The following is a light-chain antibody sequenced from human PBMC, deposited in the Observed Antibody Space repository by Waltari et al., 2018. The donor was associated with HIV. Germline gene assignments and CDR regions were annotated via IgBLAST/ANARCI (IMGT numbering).Light chain of an antibody. CDR3: AAWDDSLNGWV. CDR2: RTN. Sequence: QSVLTQPSSASGTPGQRVAISCSGSSSNIESNTVNWYQQLPGTAPKLLVYRTNPRPSGVPDRISGSKSGTSASLAISGLQSEDEADYYCAAWDDSLNGWVFGGGTKLTVL. J-gene: IGLJ3*02. CDR1: SSNIESNT. V-gene: IGLV1-44*01.